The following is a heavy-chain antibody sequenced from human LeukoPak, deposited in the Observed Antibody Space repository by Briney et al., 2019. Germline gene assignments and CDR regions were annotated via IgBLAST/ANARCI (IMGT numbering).Heavy chain of an antibody. CDR1: GVSISSGGYS. D-gene: IGHD3-22*01. V-gene: IGHV4-30-2*01. CDR2: IYHSGST. CDR3: ARGDYYYDSSGYPRRYFQH. Sequence: SQTLSLTCAVSGVSISSGGYSWSWLRQPPGRGLEWIGYIYHSGSTYYNPSLKSRVTISVDRSKNQFSLKLSSVTAADTAVYYCARGDYYYDSSGYPRRYFQHWGQGTLVTVSS. J-gene: IGHJ1*01.